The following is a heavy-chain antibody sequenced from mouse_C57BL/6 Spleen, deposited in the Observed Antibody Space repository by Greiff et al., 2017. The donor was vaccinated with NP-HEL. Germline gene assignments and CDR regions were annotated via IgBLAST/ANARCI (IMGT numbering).Heavy chain of an antibody. CDR2: ISSGGSYT. V-gene: IGHV5-6*01. Sequence: EVKLMESGGDLVKPGGSLKLSCAASGFTFSSYGMSWVRQTPDKRLEWVATISSGGSYTYYPDSVKGRFTISRDNAKNTLYLRMSSLKSEDTAMYYCAETAQAKFAYWGQGTLVTVSA. CDR1: GFTFSSYG. D-gene: IGHD3-2*02. J-gene: IGHJ3*01. CDR3: AETAQAKFAY.